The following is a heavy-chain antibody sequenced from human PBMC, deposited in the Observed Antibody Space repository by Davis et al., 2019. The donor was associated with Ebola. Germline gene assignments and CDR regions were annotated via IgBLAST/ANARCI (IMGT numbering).Heavy chain of an antibody. Sequence: GGSLRLSCAASGFSVNYYWMHWVRQAPGKGLEWVSGISWNSGNIGYADSVKGRFTISRDNAKNSLYLEMNSLRVEDTAVYYCARDRLATDDFWTAYSLFDYWGQGTLVTVSS. J-gene: IGHJ4*02. D-gene: IGHD3/OR15-3a*01. CDR1: GFSVNYYW. CDR2: ISWNSGNI. V-gene: IGHV3-9*01. CDR3: ARDRLATDDFWTAYSLFDY.